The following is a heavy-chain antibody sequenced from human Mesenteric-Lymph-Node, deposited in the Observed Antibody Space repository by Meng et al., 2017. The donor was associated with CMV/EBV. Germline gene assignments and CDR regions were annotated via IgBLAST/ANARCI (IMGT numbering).Heavy chain of an antibody. J-gene: IGHJ5*02. V-gene: IGHV4-59*01. D-gene: IGHD2-21*01. CDR1: GASISSSY. Sequence: SETLSLTCTVSGASISSSYWTWIRQPPGKGLELIGYIYYRWSTNYNPSLKSRVTISVDRSQNQFSLKLSSVTAADTAVYYCARDYFSAYCGGDCYSGWFDPWGQGTLVTVSS. CDR3: ARDYFSAYCGGDCYSGWFDP. CDR2: IYYRWST.